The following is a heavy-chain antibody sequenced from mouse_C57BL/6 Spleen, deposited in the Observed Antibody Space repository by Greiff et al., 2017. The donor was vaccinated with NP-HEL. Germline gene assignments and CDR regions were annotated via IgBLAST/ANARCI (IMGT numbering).Heavy chain of an antibody. CDR1: GYTFTTYP. CDR3: ARPNYDTSYWYFDV. V-gene: IGHV1-47*01. J-gene: IGHJ1*03. D-gene: IGHD1-1*01. CDR2: FHPYNDDT. Sequence: QVQLKESGAELVKPGASVKMSCKASGYTFTTYPIEWMKQNHGKSLEWIGNFHPYNDDTKYNEKFKGKATLTVEKSSSTVYLELSRLTSDDSSVYYCARPNYDTSYWYFDVWGTGTTVTVSS.